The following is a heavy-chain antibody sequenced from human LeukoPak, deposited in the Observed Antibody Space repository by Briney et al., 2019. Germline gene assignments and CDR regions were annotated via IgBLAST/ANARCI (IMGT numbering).Heavy chain of an antibody. Sequence: SETLSLTCIVSGGSISSISSNNYHWGWIRQPPGKGLEWIGSIYYSGSTYYNPSLKSRVTISVDTSKNQFSLKLSSVTAADTAVYYCARESAGGDASHFDYWGQGALVTVSS. CDR2: IYYSGST. CDR3: ARESAGGDASHFDY. CDR1: GGSISSISSNNYH. D-gene: IGHD2-21*02. J-gene: IGHJ4*02. V-gene: IGHV4-39*07.